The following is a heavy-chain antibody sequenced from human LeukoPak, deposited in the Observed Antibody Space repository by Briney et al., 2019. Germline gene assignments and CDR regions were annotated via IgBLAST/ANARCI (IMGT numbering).Heavy chain of an antibody. V-gene: IGHV3-53*01. CDR2: IYSGGST. CDR1: GFTVSSNY. J-gene: IGHJ4*02. Sequence: GGSLRHSCAASGFTVSSNYKSWVRHTPGKGLEWVSVIYSGGSTYYADSVKGRFTISRDNSKNTLYLQMNSLRAEDTAVYYCAMTYYFDSSGYYKLDYWGQGTLVTVSS. CDR3: AMTYYFDSSGYYKLDY. D-gene: IGHD3-22*01.